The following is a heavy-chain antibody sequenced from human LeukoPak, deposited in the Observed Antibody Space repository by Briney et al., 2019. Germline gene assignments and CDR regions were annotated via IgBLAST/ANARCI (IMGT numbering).Heavy chain of an antibody. CDR2: IKSETEGGTT. Sequence: QLVESGGGLVKPGGSLRLSCAASGFTFSNAWMSWVRQAPGKGLEWVGRIKSETEGGTTDYAAPVKGRFTISRDDSKNTLYLQMNSLKTEDTAVYYCTTDCQYGSGSYICYYDYMDVWGKGTTVTVSS. CDR3: TTDCQYGSGSYICYYDYMDV. CDR1: GFTFSNAW. V-gene: IGHV3-15*01. J-gene: IGHJ6*03. D-gene: IGHD3-10*01.